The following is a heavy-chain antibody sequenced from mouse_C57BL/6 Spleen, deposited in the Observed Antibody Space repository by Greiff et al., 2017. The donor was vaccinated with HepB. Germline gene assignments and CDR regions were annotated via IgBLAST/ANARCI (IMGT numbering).Heavy chain of an antibody. V-gene: IGHV5-9*01. CDR3: ARGSSYVSWFAY. Sequence: EVQGVESGGGLVKPGGSLKLSCAASGFTFSSYTMSWVRQTPEKRLEWVATISGGGGNTYYPDSVKGRFTISRDNAKNTLYLQMSSLRSEDTALYYCARGSSYVSWFAYWGQGTLVTVSA. CDR2: ISGGGGNT. D-gene: IGHD1-1*01. J-gene: IGHJ3*01. CDR1: GFTFSSYT.